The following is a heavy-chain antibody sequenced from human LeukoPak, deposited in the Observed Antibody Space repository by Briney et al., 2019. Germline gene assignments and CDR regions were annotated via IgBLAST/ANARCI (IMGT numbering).Heavy chain of an antibody. Sequence: GALVKVSCKASGYTFTSNYMHWVRQAPGQGLEWMGIINPSGGATSFAQKFQGRVTMTRDTSTSTLYMELSSLTSEDTAVYYCVRLSSHYGDYKVDPWGQGTLVTVSS. CDR3: VRLSSHYGDYKVDP. CDR1: GYTFTSNY. J-gene: IGHJ5*02. V-gene: IGHV1-46*01. CDR2: INPSGGAT. D-gene: IGHD4-17*01.